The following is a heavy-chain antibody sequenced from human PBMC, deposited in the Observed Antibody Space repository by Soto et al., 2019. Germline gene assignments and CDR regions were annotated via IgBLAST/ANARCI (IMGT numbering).Heavy chain of an antibody. J-gene: IGHJ4*02. CDR3: ARGIDRRYDYFDY. Sequence: QVQLVQSGAEVKKPGALVKVACKASGYTFTSYDINWVRQATGQGLVWMGWMNPNSGNTGYAQKFQGRVTMTRNTSISTAYMELSSLRSEDTAVYYCARGIDRRYDYFDYWGQGTLVTVSS. D-gene: IGHD5-12*01. CDR2: MNPNSGNT. CDR1: GYTFTSYD. V-gene: IGHV1-8*01.